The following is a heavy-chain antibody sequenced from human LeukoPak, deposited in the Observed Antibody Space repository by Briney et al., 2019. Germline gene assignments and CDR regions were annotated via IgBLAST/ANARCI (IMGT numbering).Heavy chain of an antibody. CDR3: YKLLDGGFAY. CDR1: GFTFSGSA. V-gene: IGHV3-73*01. J-gene: IGHJ4*01. CDR2: IRTKAYSYAT. D-gene: IGHD3-10*01. Sequence: PGGSLRLSCAASGFTFSGSAIHWVRQASGKGLEWVGRIRTKAYSYATAYAASVKGRLTISRDDSKNTAYLQMNSLKTEDTAVYYCYKLLDGGFAYWGQGTLVTVSS.